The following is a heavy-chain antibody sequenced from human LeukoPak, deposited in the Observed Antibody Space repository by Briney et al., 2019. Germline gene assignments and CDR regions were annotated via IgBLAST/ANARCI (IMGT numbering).Heavy chain of an antibody. CDR2: IYHSGST. Sequence: SETLSLTCAVSGGSISSGGYSWSWIRQPPGTGLEWIGYIYHSGSTYYNPSLKSRVTISVDRSKNQFSLKLSSVTAADTAVYYCARAPLGWELLRGDYYFDYWGRGTLVTVSS. J-gene: IGHJ4*02. CDR1: GGSISSGGYS. D-gene: IGHD1-26*01. V-gene: IGHV4-30-2*01. CDR3: ARAPLGWELLRGDYYFDY.